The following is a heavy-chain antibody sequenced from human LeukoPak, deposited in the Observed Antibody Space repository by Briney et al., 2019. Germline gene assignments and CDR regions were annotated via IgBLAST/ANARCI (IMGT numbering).Heavy chain of an antibody. CDR2: FDPEDGET. D-gene: IGHD1-26*01. V-gene: IGHV1-24*01. CDR3: ATFPEVGATPPHDAFAV. CDR1: GYTLTELS. Sequence: GASVKVSFKFSGYTLTELSMHWVRQAPGKGLEWMGGFDPEDGETIYAQKFQGRVTMTEDTSTDTAYMELSSLRSEDTAVYYCATFPEVGATPPHDAFAVSGKRSMVTVSS. J-gene: IGHJ3*01.